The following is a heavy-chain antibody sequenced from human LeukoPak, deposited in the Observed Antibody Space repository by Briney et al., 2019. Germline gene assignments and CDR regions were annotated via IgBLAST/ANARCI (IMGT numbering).Heavy chain of an antibody. J-gene: IGHJ4*02. V-gene: IGHV3-23*01. Sequence: GGSLRLSCAASGFTFSSYAMSWVRQAPGNGLEWVSAISGSGGNTYYADSVKGRFTISRDNSKNTLYLQMNSLRAEDTAVYYCARAVARNDYLDYWGQGTLVTVSS. CDR2: ISGSGGNT. CDR3: ARAVARNDYLDY. D-gene: IGHD6-19*01. CDR1: GFTFSSYA.